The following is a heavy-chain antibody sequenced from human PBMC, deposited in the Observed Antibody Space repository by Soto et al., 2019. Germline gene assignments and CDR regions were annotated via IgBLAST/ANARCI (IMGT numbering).Heavy chain of an antibody. CDR2: IHHSGST. V-gene: IGHV4-4*02. CDR3: ARLNGYCISTNCHGYYGMDV. Sequence: SETLSLTCTVSGGTIGSNNWWTWVRQSPGRGLEWIGEIHHSGSTNFNPSLESRITISVDKSENQFSLNLKSVTAADTAVYYCARLNGYCISTNCHGYYGMDVWGQGTTVTVSS. CDR1: GGTIGSNNW. D-gene: IGHD2-2*03. J-gene: IGHJ6*02.